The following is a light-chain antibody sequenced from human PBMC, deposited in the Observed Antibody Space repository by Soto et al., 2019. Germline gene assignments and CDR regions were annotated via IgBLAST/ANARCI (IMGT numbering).Light chain of an antibody. CDR1: ESITYY. CDR2: AAS. Sequence: DVQLTQSPSSLSASVGDRVTITCRASESITYYLNWYQQRVGMAPRLVIYAASTLQSGVPGRFSGGGSGTDFTLTISSLQPEDFATYYCQQSSDTPWTFGQGTKVESK. V-gene: IGKV1-39*01. CDR3: QQSSDTPWT. J-gene: IGKJ1*01.